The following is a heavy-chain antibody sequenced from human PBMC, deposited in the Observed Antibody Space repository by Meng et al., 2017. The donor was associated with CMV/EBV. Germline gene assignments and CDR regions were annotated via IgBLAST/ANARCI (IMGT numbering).Heavy chain of an antibody. CDR2: MSPNTGKT. D-gene: IGHD2-15*01. Sequence: ASVKVSCKASANTCTSCDINWVRQAPGQGLEWMGWMSPNTGKTGYSQNFQGRFTMTRNTSMYTAYMELSKLTSDDTAIYYCANHDDFCGGGSCCSLGYYYGVDVWGQGTSVTVSS. J-gene: IGHJ6*02. CDR1: ANTCTSCD. V-gene: IGHV1-8*01. CDR3: ANHDDFCGGGSCCSLGYYYGVDV.